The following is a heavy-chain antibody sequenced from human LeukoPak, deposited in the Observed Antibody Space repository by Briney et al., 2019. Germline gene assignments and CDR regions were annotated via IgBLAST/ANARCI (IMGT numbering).Heavy chain of an antibody. CDR2: ISASGGNT. V-gene: IGHV3-23*01. CDR1: GFIFSSYA. CDR3: ARDGEYYYDSSGYGLFDY. Sequence: GGSLRLSCAASGFIFSSYAMSWVRQAPGKGLEWVSAISASGGNTYHADSVKGRFTISRDNAKNSLYLQMNSLRAEDTAVYYCARDGEYYYDSSGYGLFDYWGQGTLVTVSS. D-gene: IGHD3-22*01. J-gene: IGHJ4*02.